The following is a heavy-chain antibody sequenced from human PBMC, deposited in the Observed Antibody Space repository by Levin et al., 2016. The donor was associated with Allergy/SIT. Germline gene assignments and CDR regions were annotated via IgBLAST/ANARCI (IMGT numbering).Heavy chain of an antibody. CDR3: ARDVGYCGTTTCTHYYMDV. D-gene: IGHD2-2*01. CDR2: IHYSGRT. V-gene: IGHV4-31*03. CDR1: GGSITMDSYY. J-gene: IGHJ6*03. Sequence: SETLSLTCPVSGGSITMDSYYWSWVRQHPGKGLEWIGYIHYSGRTSYNPSLKSRVSISIDIPMNQFSLRLSSVTAADTAVYYCARDVGYCGTTTCTHYYMDVWGKGTTVTVS.